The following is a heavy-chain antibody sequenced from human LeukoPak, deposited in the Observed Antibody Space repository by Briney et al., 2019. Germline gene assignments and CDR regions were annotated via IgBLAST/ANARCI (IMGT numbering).Heavy chain of an antibody. D-gene: IGHD1-1*01. V-gene: IGHV4-39*01. CDR2: IYYSGTT. CDR1: IDSISGNSYY. Sequence: KPSETLSLTCSVSIDSISGNSYYWGWIRQSPGKGLEWIGSIYYSGTTYYNPSLNSRVTISLDTSKNQFSLRLSSVTAADTAVYYCARYRVGWNDGHAFDIWGQGTMVTVSS. CDR3: ARYRVGWNDGHAFDI. J-gene: IGHJ3*02.